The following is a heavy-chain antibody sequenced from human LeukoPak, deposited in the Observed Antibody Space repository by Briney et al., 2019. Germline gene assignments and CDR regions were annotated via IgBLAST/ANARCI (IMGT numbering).Heavy chain of an antibody. J-gene: IGHJ6*03. Sequence: PGRSLRPSCAASGFTFSSYAMHWVRQAPGKGLEWVAVISYDGSNKYYADSVKGRFTISRDNSKSTLYLQMNSLRAEDTVVYYCARGDYGDSYYYYYYMDVWGKGTTVTVSS. CDR3: ARGDYGDSYYYYYYMDV. CDR1: GFTFSSYA. D-gene: IGHD4-17*01. V-gene: IGHV3-30*01. CDR2: ISYDGSNK.